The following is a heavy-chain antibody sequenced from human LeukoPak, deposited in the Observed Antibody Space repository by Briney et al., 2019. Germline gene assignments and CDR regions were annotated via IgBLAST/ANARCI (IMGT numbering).Heavy chain of an antibody. CDR1: GFSFTNTW. D-gene: IGHD3-10*01. CDR2: VKSKADDGTT. V-gene: IGHV3-15*01. J-gene: IGHJ3*02. Sequence: GGSLRLSCEASGFSFTNTWMSWIRQAPGKGLEWVGRVKSKADDGTTDYAAPVQGRFTISRDDSKNTLSLQMNSLKTEDTAVYYCATEGGSGSYYGDDAFDMWGQGTMVTVSS. CDR3: ATEGGSGSYYGDDAFDM.